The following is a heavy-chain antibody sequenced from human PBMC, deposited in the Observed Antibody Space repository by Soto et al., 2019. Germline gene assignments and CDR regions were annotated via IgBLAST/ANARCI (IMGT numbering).Heavy chain of an antibody. Sequence: SETLSLTCTVSGGSMSTSAYYWSWIRQHPGKGLEWIGYIYYSGSTFYNPSLMSRVTISVDTSKHQFSLKMTSVTAADTAIYYCARHVSAVGRRGYFDFWGMGTLVTVSS. CDR3: ARHVSAVGRRGYFDF. J-gene: IGHJ4*02. CDR2: IYYSGST. V-gene: IGHV4-31*03. CDR1: GGSMSTSAYY. D-gene: IGHD5-18*01.